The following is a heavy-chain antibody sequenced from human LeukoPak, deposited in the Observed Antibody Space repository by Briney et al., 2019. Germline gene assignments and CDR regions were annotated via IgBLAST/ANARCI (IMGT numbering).Heavy chain of an antibody. CDR3: ARPYGSGSYLDAFDI. Sequence: GGSLRLSCAASGFTFDDYGMSWVRQAPGKGLEWVSGINWNGGSTGYADSVKGRFTISRDNAKNSLCLQMNSLRAEDTALYYCARPYGSGSYLDAFDIWGQGTMVTVSS. D-gene: IGHD3-10*01. J-gene: IGHJ3*02. V-gene: IGHV3-20*04. CDR1: GFTFDDYG. CDR2: INWNGGST.